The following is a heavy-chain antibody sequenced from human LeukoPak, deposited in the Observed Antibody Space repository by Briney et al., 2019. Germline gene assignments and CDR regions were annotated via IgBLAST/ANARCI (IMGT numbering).Heavy chain of an antibody. V-gene: IGHV1-2*02. D-gene: IGHD3-10*01. CDR2: INPNSGGT. CDR3: ARGKLLLWFGELGDYFDY. J-gene: IGHJ4*02. CDR1: GYTFTGYY. Sequence: ASVKASCKASGYTFTGYYMHWVRQAPGQGLEWMGWINPNSGGTNYAQKFQGRVTMTRDTSISTAYMELSRLRSDDTAVYYCARGKLLLWFGELGDYFDYWGQGTLVTVSS.